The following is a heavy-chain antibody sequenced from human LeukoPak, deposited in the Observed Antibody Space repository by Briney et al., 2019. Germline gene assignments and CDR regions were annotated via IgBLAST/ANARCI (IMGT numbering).Heavy chain of an antibody. CDR3: AKPFYYGLGSYCFDY. CDR2: ISYDGSNK. CDR1: GFTFSSYG. J-gene: IGHJ4*02. Sequence: GGSLRLSCAASGFTFSSYGMHWVRQAPGKGLEWVAVISYDGSNKYYADSVKGRFTISRDNSKNTLYLQMNSLRAEDTAVYYCAKPFYYGLGSYCFDYWGQGTLVTDSS. V-gene: IGHV3-30*18. D-gene: IGHD3-10*01.